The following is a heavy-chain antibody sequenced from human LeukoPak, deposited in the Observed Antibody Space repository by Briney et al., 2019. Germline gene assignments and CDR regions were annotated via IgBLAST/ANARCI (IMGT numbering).Heavy chain of an antibody. D-gene: IGHD4-11*01. Sequence: PGGSLRLSCAASGFTFSSYGMHWVRQAPGKGLEWVAVIWYDGSNKYYADSVKGRFTISRDDSKNTLYLQVNSLRAEDTAVYYCARSPADYSNYYFDYWGQGTLVTVSS. V-gene: IGHV3-33*01. CDR3: ARSPADYSNYYFDY. CDR2: IWYDGSNK. J-gene: IGHJ4*02. CDR1: GFTFSSYG.